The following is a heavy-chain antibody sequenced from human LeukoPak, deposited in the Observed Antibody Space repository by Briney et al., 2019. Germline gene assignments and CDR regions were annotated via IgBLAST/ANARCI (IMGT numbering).Heavy chain of an antibody. D-gene: IGHD3-10*01. V-gene: IGHV1-2*02. Sequence: ASVKVSCKASGYTSTGYYMHWVRQAPGQGLEWMGWINPNSGGTNYAQKFQGRVTMTRDTSISTAYMELSRLRSDDTAVYYCARGSYYYPYSMDVWGQGTTVTVSS. CDR1: GYTSTGYY. J-gene: IGHJ6*02. CDR3: ARGSYYYPYSMDV. CDR2: INPNSGGT.